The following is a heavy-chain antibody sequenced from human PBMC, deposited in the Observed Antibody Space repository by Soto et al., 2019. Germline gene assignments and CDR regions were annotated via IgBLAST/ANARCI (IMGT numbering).Heavy chain of an antibody. Sequence: GESLKISCKGSGYTFVNYWIAWVRQMPGQGLEWMGSIYPGDSDTTYSPSFQGQVTISVDRSITTAYLQWGSLKASDTAMYYCATSGQLWLRTDYWGQGTLVTSPQ. CDR2: IYPGDSDT. J-gene: IGHJ4*02. D-gene: IGHD5-18*01. CDR3: ATSGQLWLRTDY. V-gene: IGHV5-51*01. CDR1: GYTFVNYW.